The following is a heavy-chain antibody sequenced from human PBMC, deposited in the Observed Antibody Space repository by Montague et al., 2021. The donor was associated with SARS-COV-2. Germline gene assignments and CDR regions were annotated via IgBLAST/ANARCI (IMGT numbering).Heavy chain of an antibody. J-gene: IGHJ6*02. V-gene: IGHV3-30*04. D-gene: IGHD3-3*02. CDR2: ISYDGSNK. Sequence: SLRLSCAASGFTFSSYAMHLVRQAPGKGLEWVAVISYDGSNKYYSDSVKGRFTISRDNSKNTLYLQMNSLRAEDTAVYYCAGELGFYSMDVWGQGTTVTVSS. CDR1: GFTFSSYA. CDR3: AGELGFYSMDV.